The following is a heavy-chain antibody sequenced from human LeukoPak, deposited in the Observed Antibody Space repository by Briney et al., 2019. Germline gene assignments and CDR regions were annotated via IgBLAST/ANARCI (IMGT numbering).Heavy chain of an antibody. Sequence: PGGSLRLSCVVSGIPFSDYYMNWIRQAPGKGLEWISYISSSTSYTDYADSVKGRFTISRDNAKSALYLQMNSLRAEDTAVYYCVRGSAVAGGTEFDYWGQGTLVTVSS. CDR3: VRGSAVAGGTEFDY. V-gene: IGHV3-11*06. D-gene: IGHD6-19*01. CDR1: GIPFSDYY. CDR2: ISSSTSYT. J-gene: IGHJ4*02.